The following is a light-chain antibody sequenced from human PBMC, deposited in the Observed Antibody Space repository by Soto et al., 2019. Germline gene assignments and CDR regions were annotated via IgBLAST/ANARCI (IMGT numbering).Light chain of an antibody. Sequence: DLQMTQSPASLSASVGDRVSITCQASEDISKFLNWYQQKPGKAPKVLIYDASNLQTGVPSRFSGSGSGTHFILTISSLQPEDSATYFCQQYDSLPITFGQGTRLEIK. CDR3: QQYDSLPIT. J-gene: IGKJ5*01. V-gene: IGKV1-33*01. CDR1: EDISKF. CDR2: DAS.